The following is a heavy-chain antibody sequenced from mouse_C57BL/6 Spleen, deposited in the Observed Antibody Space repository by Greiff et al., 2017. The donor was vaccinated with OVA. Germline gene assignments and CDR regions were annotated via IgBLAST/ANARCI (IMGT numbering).Heavy chain of an antibody. D-gene: IGHD2-5*01. CDR3: ALYSNYEDFDY. V-gene: IGHV1-52*01. J-gene: IGHJ2*01. CDR2: IDPSDSET. Sequence: QVQLQQPGAELVRPGSSVKLSCKASGYTFTSYWMHWVKQRPIQGLEWIGNIDPSDSETHYNQKFKDKATLTVDKSSSTAYMQLSSLTSEDSAVYYFALYSNYEDFDYWGQGTTLTVSS. CDR1: GYTFTSYW.